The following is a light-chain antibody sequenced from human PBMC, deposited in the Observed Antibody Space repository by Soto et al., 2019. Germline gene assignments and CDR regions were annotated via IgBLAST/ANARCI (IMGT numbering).Light chain of an antibody. CDR1: QTVGGSY. V-gene: IGKV3-20*01. Sequence: DIVLTQSPGTLSLSPGERATLSCRASQTVGGSYLAWYQQKPGQAPRLLIYRASSMATGIPDRFSGSGSGTDFTLTISRLEPEDFAVYYCHQNVSSPCTLGQGTKVEI. CDR2: RAS. CDR3: HQNVSSPCT. J-gene: IGKJ1*01.